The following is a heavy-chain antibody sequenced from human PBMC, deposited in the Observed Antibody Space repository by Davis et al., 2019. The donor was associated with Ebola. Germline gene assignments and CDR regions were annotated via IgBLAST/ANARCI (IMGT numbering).Heavy chain of an antibody. Sequence: GGSLRLSCAASGFTFSSYAMSWVRQAPGKGLEWVSYISSSSSTIYYADSVKGRFTISRDNAKNSLYLQMNSLRDEDTAVYYCARGEEWELLVYYYGMDVWGKGTTVTVSS. CDR2: ISSSSSTI. V-gene: IGHV3-48*02. D-gene: IGHD1-26*01. J-gene: IGHJ6*04. CDR3: ARGEEWELLVYYYGMDV. CDR1: GFTFSSYA.